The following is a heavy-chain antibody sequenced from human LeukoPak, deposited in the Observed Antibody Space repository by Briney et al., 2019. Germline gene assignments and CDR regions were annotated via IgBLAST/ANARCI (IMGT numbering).Heavy chain of an antibody. D-gene: IGHD5-18*01. CDR3: AKGSYGLYWYFDL. J-gene: IGHJ2*01. V-gene: IGHV3-33*06. CDR2: IWYDGSNK. CDR1: GFTFSSYG. Sequence: PGRSLRLSCAASGFTFSSYGMHWVRQAPGKGLEWVAVIWYDGSNKYYADSVKGRFTISRDNSKNTLYLQMNSLRAEDTAVYYCAKGSYGLYWYFDLWGRGTLVTVSS.